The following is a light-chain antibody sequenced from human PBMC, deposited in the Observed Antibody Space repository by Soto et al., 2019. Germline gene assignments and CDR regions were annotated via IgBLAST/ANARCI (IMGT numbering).Light chain of an antibody. CDR1: QDINIY. V-gene: IGKV1-33*01. CDR3: QKYDILPIT. Sequence: DIQMTQSPSSLFSSVGDRVTITGRATQDINIYLNWYKQKPGKAPNLLIYDESNLEIGVTSRFSGSGSGKHFTFTISSLQNEDIGKYYCQKYDILPITFGRGTQLEIK. CDR2: DES. J-gene: IGKJ5*01.